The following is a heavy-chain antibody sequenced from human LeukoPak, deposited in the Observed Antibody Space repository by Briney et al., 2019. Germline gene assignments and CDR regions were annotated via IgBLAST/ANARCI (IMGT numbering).Heavy chain of an antibody. CDR1: GGSFSDYY. CDR2: INHSGST. Sequence: PSETLSLTCAVYGGSFSDYYWSWIRQPPGKGLEWIGEINHSGSTNYNPSLKSRVTISVDTSKNQFSLKLSSVTAADTAVYYCARGYGSGSYNWFDPWGQGTLVTASS. V-gene: IGHV4-34*01. D-gene: IGHD3-10*01. CDR3: ARGYGSGSYNWFDP. J-gene: IGHJ5*02.